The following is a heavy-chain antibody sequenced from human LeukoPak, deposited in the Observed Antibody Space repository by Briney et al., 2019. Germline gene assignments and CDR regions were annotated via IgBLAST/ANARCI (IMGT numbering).Heavy chain of an antibody. CDR3: AREYRLFCGRDCYPANFYHFGLDV. D-gene: IGHD2-21*02. CDR2: IHPNSGVT. Sequence: VASVKVSCKTSGYNLINYYLHWVRQAPGQGLEWMGWIHPNSGVTDCAQKFKGRVTMTRDTSINTVYMDMSGLTSDDTAVYYCAREYRLFCGRDCYPANFYHFGLDVWGQGTAVTVS. CDR1: GYNLINYY. V-gene: IGHV1-2*02. J-gene: IGHJ6*02.